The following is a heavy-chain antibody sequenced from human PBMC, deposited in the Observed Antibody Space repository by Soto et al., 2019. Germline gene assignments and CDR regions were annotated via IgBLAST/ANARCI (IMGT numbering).Heavy chain of an antibody. J-gene: IGHJ5*02. CDR3: ASQGYYDFWSGYSGVDWFDP. CDR1: GGSISSYY. CDR2: IYYSGST. D-gene: IGHD3-3*01. V-gene: IGHV4-59*08. Sequence: PSETLSLTCTVSGGSISSYYWSWIRQPPGKGLEWIGYIYYSGSTNYNPSLKSRVTISVDTSKNQFSLKLSSVTAADTAVYYCASQGYYDFWSGYSGVDWFDPWGQGTLVTVSS.